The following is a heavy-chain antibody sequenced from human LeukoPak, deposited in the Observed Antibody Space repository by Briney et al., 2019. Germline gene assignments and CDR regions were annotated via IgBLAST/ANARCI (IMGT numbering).Heavy chain of an antibody. V-gene: IGHV3-7*01. Sequence: GGSLRLSCAASGFIFSRDWMSWVRQAPGKGLEWVANIKQEGSEKYYGDSVKGRFTISRDNAKNSLYLQMNSLRADDTAVYYCARGGYYYDSSGYYDYWGQGTLVTVSS. CDR1: GFIFSRDW. D-gene: IGHD3-22*01. CDR2: IKQEGSEK. CDR3: ARGGYYYDSSGYYDY. J-gene: IGHJ4*02.